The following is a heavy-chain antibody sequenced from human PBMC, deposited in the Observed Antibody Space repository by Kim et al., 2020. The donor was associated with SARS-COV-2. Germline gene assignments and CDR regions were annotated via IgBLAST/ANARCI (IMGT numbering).Heavy chain of an antibody. D-gene: IGHD1-1*01. CDR1: GGSISSSSYY. J-gene: IGHJ4*02. CDR2: IFYSGSA. CDR3: ARRRDVYNSRYLDY. V-gene: IGHV4-39*01. Sequence: SETLSLTCTVSGGSISSSSYYWGWIRQPPGKGLEWIGSIFYSGSASYNPSLKSRVTISVDTSKNQFSLKLSSVTAADTAIYYCARRRDVYNSRYLDYWGQGILVTVSS.